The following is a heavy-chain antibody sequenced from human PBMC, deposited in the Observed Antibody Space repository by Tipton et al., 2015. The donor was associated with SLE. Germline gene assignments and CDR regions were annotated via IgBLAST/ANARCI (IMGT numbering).Heavy chain of an antibody. CDR2: IYYSGST. Sequence: TLSLTCTDSGGSISSYYWSWIRQPPGKGLEWIGYIYYSGSTNYNPSLKSRVTISVDTSKNQFSLKLSSVTAADTAVYYCARGLKVDYWGQGTLVTVSS. J-gene: IGHJ4*02. V-gene: IGHV4-59*12. CDR1: GGSISSYY. CDR3: ARGLKVDY.